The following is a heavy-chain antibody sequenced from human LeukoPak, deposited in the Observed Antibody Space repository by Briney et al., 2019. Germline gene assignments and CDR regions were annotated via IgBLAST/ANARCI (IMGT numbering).Heavy chain of an antibody. CDR3: ARQSGSRGAFDI. CDR1: GDSISSSNSY. D-gene: IGHD3-10*01. CDR2: IYYSGST. J-gene: IGHJ3*02. V-gene: IGHV4-39*01. Sequence: SETLSLTCTVSGDSISSSNSYWGWVRQPPGKGLEWIGNIYYSGSTYCNPSLRSRLTISIDTSKNQFSLKLGSVTAADTAVYYCARQSGSRGAFDIWGQGTMVIVSS.